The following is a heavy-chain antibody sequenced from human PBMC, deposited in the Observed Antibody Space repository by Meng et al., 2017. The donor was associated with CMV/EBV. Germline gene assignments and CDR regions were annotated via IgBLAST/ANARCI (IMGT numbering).Heavy chain of an antibody. V-gene: IGHV4-34*01. J-gene: IGHJ4*02. CDR3: ARPRYSGSYYGY. Sequence: TCAVYGGSFSGYYWSWIRQPPGKGLEWIGEINRSGSTNYNPSLKSRVTISVDTSKNQFSLKLSSVTAADTAVYYCARPRYSGSYYGYWGQGTLVTVSS. CDR2: INRSGST. D-gene: IGHD1-26*01. CDR1: GGSFSGYY.